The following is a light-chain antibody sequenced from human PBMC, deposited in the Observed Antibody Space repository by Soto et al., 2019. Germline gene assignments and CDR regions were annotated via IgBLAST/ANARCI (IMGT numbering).Light chain of an antibody. J-gene: IGKJ2*01. CDR1: QSVGNG. V-gene: IGKV3-15*01. CDR2: GAS. CDR3: EQYDYWPRT. Sequence: EIVMTQSPATLSVSPGERATLSCRASQSVGNGLAWYQQKAGQVPRLLIHGASTRATGVPTRFSGSGSGTEFTLTIDSLQSEDFAVYYCEQYDYWPRTFGQGTQVEI.